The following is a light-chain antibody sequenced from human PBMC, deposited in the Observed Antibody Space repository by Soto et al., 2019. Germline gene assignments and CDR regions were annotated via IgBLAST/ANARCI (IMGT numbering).Light chain of an antibody. V-gene: IGKV1-39*01. Sequence: DIQMTQSPSSLSASVGDRVTITCRASQSINSNLNWYQQKPGRAPELLIYAASSLHSGVSSRFSGGVSGTDFTLTISSLQPEDFATYYCQQSHSTPRTFGQGTKVEIK. CDR1: QSINSN. CDR3: QQSHSTPRT. CDR2: AAS. J-gene: IGKJ1*01.